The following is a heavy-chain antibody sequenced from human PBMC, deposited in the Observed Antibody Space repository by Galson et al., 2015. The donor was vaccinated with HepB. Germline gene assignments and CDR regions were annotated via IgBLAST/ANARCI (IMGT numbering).Heavy chain of an antibody. J-gene: IGHJ5*02. CDR2: ITHDGSHI. CDR3: ARHFGAALSNNWFDP. Sequence: SLRLSCAASGFMFGDYSMHWVRQAPGKGLEWVAFITHDGSHIYYLDSVKGRFTISRDNSKNTLYLELSSLRPEDTAFYYCARHFGAALSNNWFDPWGQGTLVTVSS. CDR1: GFMFGDYS. D-gene: IGHD4/OR15-4a*01. V-gene: IGHV3-30-3*01.